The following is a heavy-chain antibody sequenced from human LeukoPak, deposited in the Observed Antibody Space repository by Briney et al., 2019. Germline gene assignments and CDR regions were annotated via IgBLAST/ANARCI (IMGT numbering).Heavy chain of an antibody. CDR1: GGSISSSSYY. D-gene: IGHD4-17*01. CDR2: IYYSGST. CDR3: AVYGDYVTY. V-gene: IGHV4-39*01. J-gene: IGHJ4*02. Sequence: SETLSLTCTVSGGSISSSSYYWGWIRQPPGKGLEWIGSIYYSGSTYYNPSLKSRVTISVDTSKNQFSLKLSSVTAADTAVYYCAVYGDYVTYWGQGTLVTVSS.